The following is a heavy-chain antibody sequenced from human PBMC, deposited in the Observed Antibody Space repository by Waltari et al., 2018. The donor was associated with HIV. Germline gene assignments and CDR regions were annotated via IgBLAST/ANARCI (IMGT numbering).Heavy chain of an antibody. D-gene: IGHD3-10*01. CDR1: GGTLSSYA. CDR2: IIPIFGTA. J-gene: IGHJ4*02. V-gene: IGHV1-69*01. Sequence: VQLVQSGAEVKKPGSSVKVSCKASGGTLSSYAISWVRQAPGQGLDWMGGIIPIFGTANYAQKFQGRVTITADESTSTAYMELSSLRSEDTAVYYCARASPSGRYYFDYWGQGTLVTVSS. CDR3: ARASPSGRYYFDY.